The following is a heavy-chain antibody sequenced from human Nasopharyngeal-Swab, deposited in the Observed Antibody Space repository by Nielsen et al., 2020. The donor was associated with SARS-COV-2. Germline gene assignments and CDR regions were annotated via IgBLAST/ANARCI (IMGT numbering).Heavy chain of an antibody. Sequence: GESLKISCKGSGYDFTGYWSGWVRQTPGKGLEWMGIIYPGDSDTRYSPSFQGQVTISADKSITTAYLRWSSLKASDTAMYYCARPRMGTTSSLDYWGQGTLVTVSS. D-gene: IGHD6-13*01. J-gene: IGHJ4*02. V-gene: IGHV5-51*01. CDR2: IYPGDSDT. CDR1: GYDFTGYW. CDR3: ARPRMGTTSSLDY.